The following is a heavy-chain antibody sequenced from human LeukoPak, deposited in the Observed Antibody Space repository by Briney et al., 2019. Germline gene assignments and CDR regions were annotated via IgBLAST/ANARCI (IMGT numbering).Heavy chain of an antibody. Sequence: PSETLSLTCTVSGGSISSSSYYWGWIRQPPGKGLEWIGSIYYSGSTYYNPSLKSRVTISVDTSKNQFSLKLSSVTAAATAVYYCARRGFTYYYDSSGYYYGYYLDYWGQGTLVTVSS. V-gene: IGHV4-39*01. CDR3: ARRGFTYYYDSSGYYYGYYLDY. J-gene: IGHJ4*02. D-gene: IGHD3-22*01. CDR1: GGSISSSSYY. CDR2: IYYSGST.